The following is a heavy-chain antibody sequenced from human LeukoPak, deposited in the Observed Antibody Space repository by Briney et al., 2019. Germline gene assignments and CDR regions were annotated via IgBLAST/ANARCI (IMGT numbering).Heavy chain of an antibody. V-gene: IGHV4-59*08. J-gene: IGHJ3*02. CDR3: ARARYTNSWYAVDI. CDR2: IYHTGSN. CDR1: RVSDCSFY. D-gene: IGHD6-13*01. Sequence: KPSETVSLTCFVSRVSDCSFYWMWLPQPPGKALEGRGYIYHTGSNNYPPSLKSRVTMYVDTSQSQLSLKLSSVTAADTAMYYCARARYTNSWYAVDIWGQGTMVTVSS.